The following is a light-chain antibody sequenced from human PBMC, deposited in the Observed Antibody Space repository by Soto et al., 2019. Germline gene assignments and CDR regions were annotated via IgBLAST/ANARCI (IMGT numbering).Light chain of an antibody. CDR2: EVS. V-gene: IGLV2-23*02. J-gene: IGLJ1*01. Sequence: QSALTQPASVSGSPGQSITISCTGTSSDVGSYNLASWYQQHPGKAPKLMIYEVSKRPSGVSNRFSGSKSGNTASLTISGLQAEDEADYYCCSYAGSKVFGTGTKVTVL. CDR3: CSYAGSKV. CDR1: SSDVGSYNL.